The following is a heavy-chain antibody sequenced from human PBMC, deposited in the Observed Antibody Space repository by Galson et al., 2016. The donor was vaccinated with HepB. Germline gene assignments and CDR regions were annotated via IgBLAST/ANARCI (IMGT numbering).Heavy chain of an antibody. D-gene: IGHD4/OR15-4a*01. V-gene: IGHV3-21*01. CDR3: AREKGGSTMASHWFDP. J-gene: IGHJ5*02. CDR1: GFIFGTQG. Sequence: SLRLSCAASGFIFGTQGMNWVRQAPGKGLEWVASISSIGHYIHYSDSLEGRLTISRDNAKNSLFLEMNSLRPEDTAVYFCAREKGGSTMASHWFDPWGLGTLVTVSS. CDR2: ISSIGHYI.